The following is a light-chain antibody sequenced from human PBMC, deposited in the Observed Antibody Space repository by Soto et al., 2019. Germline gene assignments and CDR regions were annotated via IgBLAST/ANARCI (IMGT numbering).Light chain of an antibody. Sequence: EVVMTQSPDTLSVSPGETATLSCRASQSVSSNLAWYQQKLGQAPRLLIYGASTRATGISARFSGSGSGTEFTLTITSLQSEDFAIYYCQQFNNWPRTFGQATKVDIK. CDR3: QQFNNWPRT. J-gene: IGKJ1*01. CDR1: QSVSSN. V-gene: IGKV3-15*01. CDR2: GAS.